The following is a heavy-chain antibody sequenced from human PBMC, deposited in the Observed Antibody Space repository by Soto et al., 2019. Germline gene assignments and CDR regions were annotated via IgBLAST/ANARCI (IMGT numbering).Heavy chain of an antibody. D-gene: IGHD1-26*01. Sequence: QMQLVESGGGVVQPGRSLRLSCAASGFTFGAYTMHWVRQAPGKGLEWVAVISYDGNRERYTDPVKGRFTVSRDNSKSTMYLQMNSLRAEDTAVSSCARDVYRGRSYGFDVWGQGTMVTVSS. CDR1: GFTFGAYT. CDR3: ARDVYRGRSYGFDV. J-gene: IGHJ3*01. CDR2: ISYDGNRE. V-gene: IGHV3-30*14.